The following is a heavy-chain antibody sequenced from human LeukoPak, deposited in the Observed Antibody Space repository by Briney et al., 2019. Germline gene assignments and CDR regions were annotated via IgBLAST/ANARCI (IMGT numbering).Heavy chain of an antibody. CDR2: IRYNGNNK. J-gene: IGHJ4*02. Sequence: GGSLRLSCAAPGFTFSSYSMNWVRQAPGKGLEWVAYIRYNGNNKYYANSVKGRFTISRDNSKNTLYLQMNTLRPEDTAVYYCAKGFGLFHLDYWGQGTLVTVSS. D-gene: IGHD3/OR15-3a*01. CDR3: AKGFGLFHLDY. V-gene: IGHV3-30*02. CDR1: GFTFSSYS.